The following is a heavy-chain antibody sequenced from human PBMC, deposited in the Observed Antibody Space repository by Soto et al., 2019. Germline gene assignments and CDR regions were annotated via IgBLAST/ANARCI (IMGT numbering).Heavy chain of an antibody. J-gene: IGHJ4*02. CDR3: AHKGSGVVPLDY. CDR2: VYWDDVK. Sequence: SGPTLVNPTQTLTLTCTLSGFSLSSNGVGVGWIRQSPGKALEWLAVVYWDDVKHYSPSLERRLTITKDTSETEVVLTMTNMDPVDTATYYCAHKGSGVVPLDYWGEVILVIVS. CDR1: GFSLSSNGVG. D-gene: IGHD6-6*01. V-gene: IGHV2-5*02.